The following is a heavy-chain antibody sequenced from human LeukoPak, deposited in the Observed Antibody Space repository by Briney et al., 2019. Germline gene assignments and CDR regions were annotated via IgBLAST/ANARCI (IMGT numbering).Heavy chain of an antibody. V-gene: IGHV3-20*04. CDR3: ARNYGGYDGTDF. CDR2: INWKGAST. CDR1: GFTFDHYG. D-gene: IGHD5-12*01. J-gene: IGHJ4*02. Sequence: GGSLRLSCSASGFTFDHYGMSWVRQAPGKGLEWVSGINWKGASTGYAGSVKGQFTISRDSAKNSLYLQMNSLRGEDTALYYCARNYGGYDGTDFWGQGTLVTVSS.